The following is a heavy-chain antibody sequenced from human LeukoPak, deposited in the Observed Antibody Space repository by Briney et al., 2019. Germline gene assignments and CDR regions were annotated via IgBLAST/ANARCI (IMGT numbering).Heavy chain of an antibody. Sequence: ASVKVSCKASGYTFTDYYMHWVRQAPGQGLEWMGWINPNSGYTNYAQRFQGRVTMTRDTFISTAYLDLSGLRSDDTAVFYCAREGAEGAVLDYWGQGTLVTVSS. J-gene: IGHJ4*02. CDR2: INPNSGYT. V-gene: IGHV1-2*02. D-gene: IGHD1-26*01. CDR3: AREGAEGAVLDY. CDR1: GYTFTDYY.